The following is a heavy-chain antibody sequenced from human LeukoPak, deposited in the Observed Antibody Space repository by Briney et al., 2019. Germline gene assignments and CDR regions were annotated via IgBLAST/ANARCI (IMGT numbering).Heavy chain of an antibody. Sequence: GSLRLSCAASGFTFSSYALSWIRQPPGKGLEWIGEINHSGSTNYNPSLKSRVTISVDTSKNQFSLKLSSVTAAGTAVYYCARGFRYYYGSGSYPFDYWGQGTLVTVSS. CDR2: INHSGST. J-gene: IGHJ4*02. CDR1: GFTFSSYA. CDR3: ARGFRYYYGSGSYPFDY. D-gene: IGHD3-10*01. V-gene: IGHV4-34*01.